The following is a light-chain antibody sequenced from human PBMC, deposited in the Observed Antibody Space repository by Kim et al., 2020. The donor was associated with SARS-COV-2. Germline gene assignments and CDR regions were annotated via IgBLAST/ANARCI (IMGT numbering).Light chain of an antibody. CDR2: YDS. V-gene: IGLV3-21*04. Sequence: SYELTQPPSVSVAPGKTARITCGEDNIGSKSVHWYQQKPGQAPVLVIYYDSDRPSGIPERFSGSNSGNTVTLTISRVEAGDEADYYCQVWDSSRVFGGGTQLTVL. CDR3: QVWDSSRV. CDR1: NIGSKS. J-gene: IGLJ3*02.